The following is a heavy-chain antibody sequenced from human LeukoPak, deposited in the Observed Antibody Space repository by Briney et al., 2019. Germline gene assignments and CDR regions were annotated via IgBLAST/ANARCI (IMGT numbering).Heavy chain of an antibody. CDR2: ITSNGGNS. CDR3: VKAQGFFDS. V-gene: IGHV3-64D*09. Sequence: GGSLRVSCSASGFTFSSYTMTWVRQAPGKGLEYVAAITSNGGNSNYADSVKGRFTISRDNSKNTLDLQMSSLRAEDTAVYYCVKAQGFFDSWGQGTLVTISS. CDR1: GFTFSSYT. J-gene: IGHJ4*02.